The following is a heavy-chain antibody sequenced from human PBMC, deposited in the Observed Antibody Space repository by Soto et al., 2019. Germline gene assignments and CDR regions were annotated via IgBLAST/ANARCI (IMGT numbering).Heavy chain of an antibody. CDR3: AQQLGWGRFDS. J-gene: IGHJ5*01. V-gene: IGHV3-7*05. CDR1: GFAFSDSW. CDR2: MNSDGSKI. Sequence: GGSLRLSCVASGFAFSDSWMTWLRQTPGQGLQWVANMNSDGSKINYVDSVRGRFTISRDNARNSVFLEMNSLRVEDTAVYFCAQQLGWGRFDSWGQGTLVTVSS. D-gene: IGHD6-19*01.